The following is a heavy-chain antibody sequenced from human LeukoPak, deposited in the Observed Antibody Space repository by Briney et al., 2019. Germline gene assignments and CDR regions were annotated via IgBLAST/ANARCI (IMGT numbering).Heavy chain of an antibody. CDR3: ARVSNTAMVS. Sequence: SETLSLTCTVSGGSISSGSYYWSWIRQPAGKGLEWIGRIYTSGSTNYNPSLKSRVTISVDTSKNQFSLKLSSVTAADTAVYYRARVSNTAMVSWGQGTLVTVSS. V-gene: IGHV4-61*02. CDR1: GGSISSGSYY. D-gene: IGHD5-18*01. J-gene: IGHJ5*02. CDR2: IYTSGST.